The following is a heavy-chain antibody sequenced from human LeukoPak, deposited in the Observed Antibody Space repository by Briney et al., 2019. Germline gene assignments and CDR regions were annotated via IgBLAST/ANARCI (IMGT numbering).Heavy chain of an antibody. J-gene: IGHJ1*01. CDR3: ARDHYYDSSGYTFRH. Sequence: PSETLSLTCTVSGGSISNYYWSWIRQPPGKGLEWIGYIYYSGSTSYNPSPKSRVTISVDTSKNQFSLKLSSVTAADTAVYYCARDHYYDSSGYTFRHWGQGTLVTVSS. CDR2: IYYSGST. CDR1: GGSISNYY. V-gene: IGHV4-59*01. D-gene: IGHD3-22*01.